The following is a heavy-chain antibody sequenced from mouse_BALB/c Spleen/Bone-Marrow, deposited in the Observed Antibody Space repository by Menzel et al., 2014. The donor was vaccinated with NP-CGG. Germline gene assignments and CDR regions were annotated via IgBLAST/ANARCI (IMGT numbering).Heavy chain of an antibody. J-gene: IGHJ3*01. Sequence: EVQGVESGGGLVQPGGSRKLSCAASGFTFSSFGMHWVRQAPEKGLEWVAYTSSGSSTIYYADTVKGRFTISRDNPKNTLFLQMTSLRSEDTAMYYCARSYDGYYGFAYWGQGTLVTVSA. CDR1: GFTFSSFG. CDR3: ARSYDGYYGFAY. D-gene: IGHD2-3*01. CDR2: TSSGSSTI. V-gene: IGHV5-17*02.